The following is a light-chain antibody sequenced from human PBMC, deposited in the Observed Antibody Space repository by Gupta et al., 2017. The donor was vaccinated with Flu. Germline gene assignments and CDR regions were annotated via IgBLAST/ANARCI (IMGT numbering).Light chain of an antibody. J-gene: IGLJ3*02. CDR2: GTS. V-gene: IGLV7-43*01. CDR3: LLYYGGLYWV. CDR1: TGAVTSGFY. Sequence: QTVVTQEPSLTVSPGGTVTLTCASSTGAVTSGFYPNWFQQKPGQAPRALIFGTSNKHSWTPARFSGSLLGGKAALTLSGAQPEDEAEYYCLLYYGGLYWVFGGGTKLTVL.